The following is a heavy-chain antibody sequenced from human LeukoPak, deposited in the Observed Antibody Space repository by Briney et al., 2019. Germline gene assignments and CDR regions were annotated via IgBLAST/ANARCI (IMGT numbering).Heavy chain of an antibody. CDR1: GYTFTGYY. J-gene: IGHJ4*02. CDR2: INPNSGGT. Sequence: ASVKVSCKASGYTFTGYYMHWVRQAPGQGLEWMGWINPNSGGTNYAQKFQGRVTMTRDTSISTAYMELSRLRSDDTAVYYCARGALECGSTGCYRLESRSEDYWGQGTLVTVSS. CDR3: ARGALECGSTGCYRLESRSEDY. D-gene: IGHD2-2*01. V-gene: IGHV1-2*02.